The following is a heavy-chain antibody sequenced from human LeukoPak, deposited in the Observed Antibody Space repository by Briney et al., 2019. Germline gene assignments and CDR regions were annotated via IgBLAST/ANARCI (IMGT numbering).Heavy chain of an antibody. J-gene: IGHJ6*02. CDR1: GFTFSSYA. V-gene: IGHV3-23*01. Sequence: PGGSLRPSCAASGFTFSSYAMSWVRQAPGKGLEWVSAISGSGGSTYYADSVKGRFTISRDNSKNTLYLQMNSLRAEDTAVYYCARTYSSSPVDLTPDYYYYYGMDVWGQGTTVTVSS. CDR3: ARTYSSSPVDLTPDYYYYYGMDV. D-gene: IGHD6-6*01. CDR2: ISGSGGST.